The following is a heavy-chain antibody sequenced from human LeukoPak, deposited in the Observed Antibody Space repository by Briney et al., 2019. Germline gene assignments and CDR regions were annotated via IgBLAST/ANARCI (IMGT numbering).Heavy chain of an antibody. D-gene: IGHD6-6*01. Sequence: GASVKVSCKASGHTFTGYYMHWVRQAPGQGLEWVGWINPNSGGTNYAQKFQGRVTMTRDTSISTAYMELSRLRSDDTAVYYCARDRGYSSSSFDYWGQGTLVTVSS. CDR2: INPNSGGT. J-gene: IGHJ4*02. CDR1: GHTFTGYY. CDR3: ARDRGYSSSSFDY. V-gene: IGHV1-2*02.